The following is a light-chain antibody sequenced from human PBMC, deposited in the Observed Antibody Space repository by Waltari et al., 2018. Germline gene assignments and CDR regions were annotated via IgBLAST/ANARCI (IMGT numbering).Light chain of an antibody. Sequence: QSALTQPTSVSGSPGQSITISCTGTSSDVGGYNYVSWYQQHPGKAPKLMTYEVVNRLSGVSNRFSGSKSGNTASLTISGLQAEDEADYYCSSYTSSSTLVFGGGTKLTVL. J-gene: IGLJ3*02. V-gene: IGLV2-14*01. CDR2: EVV. CDR3: SSYTSSSTLV. CDR1: SSDVGGYNY.